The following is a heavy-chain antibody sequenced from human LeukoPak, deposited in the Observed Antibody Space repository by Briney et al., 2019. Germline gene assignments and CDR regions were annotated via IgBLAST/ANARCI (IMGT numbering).Heavy chain of an antibody. J-gene: IGHJ4*02. CDR1: GFTFSSYW. V-gene: IGHV3-74*01. CDR2: INSDGSST. D-gene: IGHD6-13*01. Sequence: GGSLRPSCAASGFTFSSYWMHWVRQAPGKGLVWVSRINSDGSSTSYADSVKGRFTISRDNAKNTLYLQMNSLRAEDTAVYYCARQEQSFRISSYFDYWGQGTLVTVSS. CDR3: ARQEQSFRISSYFDY.